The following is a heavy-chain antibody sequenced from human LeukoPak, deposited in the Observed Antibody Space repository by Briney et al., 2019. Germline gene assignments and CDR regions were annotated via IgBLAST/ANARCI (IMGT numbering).Heavy chain of an antibody. V-gene: IGHV4-59*01. CDR3: ARGPYYCSGASCLNWFDP. CDR2: IYYSGST. D-gene: IGHD2-15*01. Sequence: NPSETLSLTCTVSGGSISSYYWSWIRQPPGKGLEWIGYIYYSGSTNYNPSLKSRVTISVDTSKNQFSLKLSSVTAADTAVYYCARGPYYCSGASCLNWFDPWGQGTLVTVSS. CDR1: GGSISSYY. J-gene: IGHJ5*02.